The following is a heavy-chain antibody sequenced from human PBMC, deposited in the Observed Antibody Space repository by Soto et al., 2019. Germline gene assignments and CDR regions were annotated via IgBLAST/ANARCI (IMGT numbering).Heavy chain of an antibody. J-gene: IGHJ4*02. CDR1: GYTFSIYA. V-gene: IGHV1-18*01. Sequence: QVQLVQSGAEVKQPGASVKVSCKASGYTFSIYAISWVRQAPGQGLEWMGWISGFNGNTAYGQNFQGRVTMTTDTSTSIAYMEMRNLRFDDTAIYYCARDKGGLDYWGQGTLVSVSS. CDR2: ISGFNGNT. CDR3: ARDKGGLDY.